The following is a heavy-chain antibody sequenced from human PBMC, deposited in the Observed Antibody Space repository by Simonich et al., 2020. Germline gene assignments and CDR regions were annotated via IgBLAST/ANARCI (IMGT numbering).Heavy chain of an antibody. Sequence: GGGLVQPGGSLRLSCAASGFTFSRYAMSWVRQAPGKVLEWVSAIRGSGGSTYSADSVKGRFTISRDNSKNTLYLQMNSLRAEDTAVYYCAKDLGERITMIVVVIDAFDIWGQGTMVTVSS. CDR1: GFTFSRYA. CDR2: IRGSGGST. CDR3: AKDLGERITMIVVVIDAFDI. D-gene: IGHD3-22*01. J-gene: IGHJ3*02. V-gene: IGHV3-23*01.